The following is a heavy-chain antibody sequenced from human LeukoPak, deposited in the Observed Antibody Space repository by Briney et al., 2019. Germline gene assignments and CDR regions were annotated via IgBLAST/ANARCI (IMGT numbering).Heavy chain of an antibody. Sequence: SETLSLTCTVSGGSISSYYWNWIRQPPGKGLEWIGYIYYSGSTNYNPSLKSRVTISVDTSKNQFSLKLSSVTAADTAVYYCARGRIWFGVTVDAFDIWGQGTMVTVSS. CDR3: ARGRIWFGVTVDAFDI. V-gene: IGHV4-59*12. J-gene: IGHJ3*02. CDR2: IYYSGST. D-gene: IGHD3-10*01. CDR1: GGSISSYY.